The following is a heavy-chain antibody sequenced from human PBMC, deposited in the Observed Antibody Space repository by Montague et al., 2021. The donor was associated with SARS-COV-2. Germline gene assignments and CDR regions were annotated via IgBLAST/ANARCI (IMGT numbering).Heavy chain of an antibody. Sequence: SETLSLTCTVSGGSISSYYWSWIRQPPGKGLEWIGYIYYSGSATYNPSLKSRLTMSMHTSENQLSLKLSSVTAADTAVYYCARLPSSWDYYYYYGLDVWDQGTTVTVSS. D-gene: IGHD6-13*01. CDR2: IYYSGSA. J-gene: IGHJ6*02. CDR1: GGSISSYY. CDR3: ARLPSSWDYYYYYGLDV. V-gene: IGHV4-59*01.